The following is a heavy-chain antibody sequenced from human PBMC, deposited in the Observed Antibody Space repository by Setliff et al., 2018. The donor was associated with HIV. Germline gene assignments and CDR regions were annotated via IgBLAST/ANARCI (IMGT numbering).Heavy chain of an antibody. CDR2: IIPIFGTA. CDR1: GGIFSNYA. V-gene: IGHV1-69*05. J-gene: IGHJ6*03. Sequence: SVKVSCKASGGIFSNYAINWVRLAPGQGLEWMGGIIPIFGTADYAQRFQGRVTMTTDISTSTAYMELRSLRSADSAVYYCARVPVSNYYYYMDVWGKGTTVTVSS. CDR3: ARVPVSNYYYYMDV.